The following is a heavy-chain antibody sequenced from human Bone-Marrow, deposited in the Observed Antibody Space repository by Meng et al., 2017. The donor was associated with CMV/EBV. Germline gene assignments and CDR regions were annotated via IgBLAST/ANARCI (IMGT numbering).Heavy chain of an antibody. D-gene: IGHD1-1*01. CDR1: GGSFSGYY. CDR2: INHSGST. CDR3: ARGLAYRGTIDY. J-gene: IGHJ4*02. Sequence: SETLSLTCAVYGGSFSGYYWSWIRQPPGRGLEWIGEINHSGSTNYNPSLKSRVTISVDTSKNQFSLKLSSVTAADTAVYYCARGLAYRGTIDYWGQGTLVTVSS. V-gene: IGHV4-34*01.